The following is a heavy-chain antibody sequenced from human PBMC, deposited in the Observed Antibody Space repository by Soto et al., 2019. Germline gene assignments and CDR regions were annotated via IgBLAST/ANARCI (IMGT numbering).Heavy chain of an antibody. CDR3: ARGPPSIYGSGSYSPLDY. CDR1: GGSISSGDYY. D-gene: IGHD3-10*01. CDR2: IYYSGST. Sequence: PSETLSLTCTVSGGSISSGDYYWSWIRQPPGKGLERIGYIYYSGSTYYNPSLKSRVTISVDTSKNLFSLKLSSVTAADTAVYYCARGPPSIYGSGSYSPLDYWGQGTLVTVSS. J-gene: IGHJ4*02. V-gene: IGHV4-30-4*01.